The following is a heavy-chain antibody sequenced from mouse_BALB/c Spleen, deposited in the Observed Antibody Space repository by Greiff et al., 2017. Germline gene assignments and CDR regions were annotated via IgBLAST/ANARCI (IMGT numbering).Heavy chain of an antibody. D-gene: IGHD1-1*01. V-gene: IGHV14-3*02. CDR2: IDPANGNT. Sequence: VQLQQSGAELVKPGASVKLSCTASGFNIKDTYMHWVKQRPEQGLEWIGRIDPANGNTKYDLKFQGKATITADTSSNTAYLQLSSLTSEDTAVYYCARGVVAPYFDYWGQGTTLTVSS. CDR1: GFNIKDTY. CDR3: ARGVVAPYFDY. J-gene: IGHJ2*01.